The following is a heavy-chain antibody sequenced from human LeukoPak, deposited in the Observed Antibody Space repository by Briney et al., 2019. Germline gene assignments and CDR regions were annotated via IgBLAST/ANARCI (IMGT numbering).Heavy chain of an antibody. V-gene: IGHV1-2*02. D-gene: IGHD6-19*01. CDR3: ARAGVAGNEFDY. CDR2: INPKSGGT. J-gene: IGHJ4*02. Sequence: ASVTVSCKDSEYTFIGYYIHWVRQAPGQGPEWMGWINPKSGGTNYAQRFQGRVTMTTDTSITTVYMELSRLTSDDTAVYYCARAGVAGNEFDYWGQGTPVIVSS. CDR1: EYTFIGYY.